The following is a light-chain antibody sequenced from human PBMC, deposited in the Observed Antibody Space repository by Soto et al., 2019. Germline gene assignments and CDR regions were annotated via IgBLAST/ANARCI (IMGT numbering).Light chain of an antibody. V-gene: IGKV3D-15*01. CDR2: GAS. J-gene: IGKJ3*01. CDR3: QYYNAWPRAFT. CDR1: QSLNRN. Sequence: EILMTQSPATLSVSPGERATLSCRASQSLNRNLAWYQQKPGQAPRLIIYGASTRASGIPARFSGSGSGTEFTLTISILQSEDSALYYCQYYNAWPRAFTFGPGNKVDL.